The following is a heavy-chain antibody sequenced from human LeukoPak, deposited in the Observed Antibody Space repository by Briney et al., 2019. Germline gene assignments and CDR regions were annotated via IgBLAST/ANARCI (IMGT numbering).Heavy chain of an antibody. CDR2: IYTSGST. J-gene: IGHJ4*02. D-gene: IGHD4-23*01. Sequence: SQPLSLTCTVSGGSISSGSYYWSWIRPPAGKGLEWIGRIYTSGSTNYNPSLKSRVTISVDTSKNQFSLKLSSVTAADTAVYYCASLDYGGNRAYYFDYWGQGTLVTVSS. CDR3: ASLDYGGNRAYYFDY. CDR1: GGSISSGSYY. V-gene: IGHV4-61*02.